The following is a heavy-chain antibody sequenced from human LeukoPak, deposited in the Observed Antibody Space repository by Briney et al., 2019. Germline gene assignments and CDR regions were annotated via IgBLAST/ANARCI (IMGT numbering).Heavy chain of an antibody. CDR2: ISRSGRTI. CDR1: DLTVSSNY. D-gene: IGHD1-1*01. CDR3: ARNDGFDY. Sequence: GGSLRLSCAASDLTVSSNYMSWVRQAPGKGLEWVSYISRSGRTIYYADSVKGRFTISRDNAKNSLYLQMNSLRAEDTAVYYCARNDGFDYWGQGTLVTVSS. V-gene: IGHV3-11*04. J-gene: IGHJ4*02.